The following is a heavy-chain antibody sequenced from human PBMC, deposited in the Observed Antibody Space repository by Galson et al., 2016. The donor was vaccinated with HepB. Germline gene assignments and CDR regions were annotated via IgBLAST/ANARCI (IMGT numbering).Heavy chain of an antibody. CDR3: ARTYDHGDYYFDY. CDR2: ISGSGDTI. J-gene: IGHJ4*02. CDR1: GFTFSDYT. Sequence: SLRLSCAASGFTFSDYTMSWIRQAPGKGLQWISYISGSGDTIYHTDSVKGRLTISRDNAKNTLYLQMDSLRAEDTAVYYCARTYDHGDYYFDYWGLGVLVTVSS. V-gene: IGHV3-11*04. D-gene: IGHD4-17*01.